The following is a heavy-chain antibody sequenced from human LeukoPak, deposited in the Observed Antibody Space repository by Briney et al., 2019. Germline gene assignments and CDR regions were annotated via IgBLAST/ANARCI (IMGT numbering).Heavy chain of an antibody. D-gene: IGHD3-3*01. J-gene: IGHJ6*03. CDR1: GGTFSSYA. Sequence: ASVKVSCKASGGTFSSYAISWVRQAPGQGLEWMGGIIPIFGTANYAQKFRGRVTITADKSTRTAYMELSSLRSEDTAVYFCARSLFRFLEWSYRSYYYYYMDVWGKGTTVTVSS. V-gene: IGHV1-69*06. CDR3: ARSLFRFLEWSYRSYYYYYMDV. CDR2: IIPIFGTA.